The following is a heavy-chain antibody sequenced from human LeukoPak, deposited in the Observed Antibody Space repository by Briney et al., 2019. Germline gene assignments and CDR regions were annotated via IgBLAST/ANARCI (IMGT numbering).Heavy chain of an antibody. Sequence: ASVTVSYKASVYTFTSYDINWVRQATGQGLDGMGWMNPNSGNTGYAQKFQGRVTITRNTSISTAYMELSSLRSADTAVYYCARGPTIFGVVIIQGDAFDIWGQGTMVTVSS. CDR1: VYTFTSYD. J-gene: IGHJ3*02. D-gene: IGHD3-3*01. CDR3: ARGPTIFGVVIIQGDAFDI. CDR2: MNPNSGNT. V-gene: IGHV1-8*03.